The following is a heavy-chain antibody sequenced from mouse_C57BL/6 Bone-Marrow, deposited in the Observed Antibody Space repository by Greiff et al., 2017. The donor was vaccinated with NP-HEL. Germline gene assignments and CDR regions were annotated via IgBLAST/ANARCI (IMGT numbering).Heavy chain of an antibody. J-gene: IGHJ3*01. D-gene: IGHD1-1*01. CDR1: GYTFTSYG. Sequence: QVQLQQSGAELARPGASVKLSCKASGYTFTSYGISWVKQRTGQGLEWIGEIYPRSGNTYYNEKFKGKATLTADKSSSTAYMELRSLTSEDSAVYFCARKGAYGSTLFAYWGQGTLVTVSA. CDR2: IYPRSGNT. CDR3: ARKGAYGSTLFAY. V-gene: IGHV1-81*01.